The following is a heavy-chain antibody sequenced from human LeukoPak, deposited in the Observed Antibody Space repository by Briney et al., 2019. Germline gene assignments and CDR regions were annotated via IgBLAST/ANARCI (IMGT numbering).Heavy chain of an antibody. Sequence: SETLSLTCTVSGGSISSYYWSWIRQPARKGLEWIGEINHSGSTNYNPSLKSRVTISVDTSKNQFSLKLSSVTAADTAVYYCASTYCSSTSCYKDFDYWGQGTLVTVSS. D-gene: IGHD2-2*01. CDR3: ASTYCSSTSCYKDFDY. V-gene: IGHV4-34*01. J-gene: IGHJ4*02. CDR1: GGSISSYY. CDR2: INHSGST.